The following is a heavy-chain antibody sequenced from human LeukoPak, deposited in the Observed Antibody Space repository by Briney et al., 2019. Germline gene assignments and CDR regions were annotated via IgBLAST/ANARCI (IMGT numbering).Heavy chain of an antibody. Sequence: GGSLRLSCAASGFTFSSYWMHWVRQAPGKGLMWVSRINGDGSSTSYADSVKGRFTISRDNAKNTLSLRMNSLRGDDTAVYYCATGRSGYAYWGQGTLVTVSS. CDR2: INGDGSST. CDR1: GFTFSSYW. J-gene: IGHJ4*02. V-gene: IGHV3-74*01. D-gene: IGHD5-12*01. CDR3: ATGRSGYAY.